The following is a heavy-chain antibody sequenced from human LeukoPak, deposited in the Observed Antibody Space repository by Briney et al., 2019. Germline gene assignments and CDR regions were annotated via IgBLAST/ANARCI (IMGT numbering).Heavy chain of an antibody. CDR3: ARGGYSHGPKNQDAFDI. Sequence: ASVKVSCKASGYTFTSYGISWVRQAPGQGLEWMGWISAYNGNTNYAQKLQGRVTMTTDTSTSTAYMELRSLRSDDTAVYYCARGGYSHGPKNQDAFDIWGQGTMVTVSS. J-gene: IGHJ3*02. CDR1: GYTFTSYG. V-gene: IGHV1-18*01. CDR2: ISAYNGNT. D-gene: IGHD5-18*01.